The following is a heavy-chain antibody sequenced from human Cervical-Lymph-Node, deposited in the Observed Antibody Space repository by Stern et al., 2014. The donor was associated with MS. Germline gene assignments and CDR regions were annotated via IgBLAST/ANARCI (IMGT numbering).Heavy chain of an antibody. D-gene: IGHD1-26*01. CDR2: ITPVFGTT. J-gene: IGHJ4*02. Sequence: VQLEESGAEVKKPGSSVKVSCKASGDTFSSYAINWVRQVPGQGLEWMGGITPVFGTTNYAQKLQGRVTITADKSTNTAYMELMTLRSEDTTVYYCARGGGLVGYFDYWGQGTLVSVSS. V-gene: IGHV1-69*06. CDR1: GDTFSSYA. CDR3: ARGGGLVGYFDY.